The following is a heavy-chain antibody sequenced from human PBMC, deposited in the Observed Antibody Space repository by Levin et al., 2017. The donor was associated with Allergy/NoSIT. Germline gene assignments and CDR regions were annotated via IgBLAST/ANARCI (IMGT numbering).Heavy chain of an antibody. D-gene: IGHD4-17*01. V-gene: IGHV1-46*01. Sequence: ASVKVSCKSSGYTFTTYWIHWVRQAPGQGLEWVGIINPSGDSTSYTQKFQGRVTMTRDTSTSTVYMELSSLRSEDTAMYYCARVPTTTVTTGGPDYWGQGTLVTVSS. CDR1: GYTFTTYW. CDR2: INPSGDST. J-gene: IGHJ4*02. CDR3: ARVPTTTVTTGGPDY.